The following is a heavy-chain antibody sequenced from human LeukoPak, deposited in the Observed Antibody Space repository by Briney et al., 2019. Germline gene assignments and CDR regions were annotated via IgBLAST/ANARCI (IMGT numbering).Heavy chain of an antibody. CDR2: ISGSGGST. CDR1: GFTFSSYA. Sequence: PGGSLRLSCAASGFTFSSYAMSWVRQAPGKGLEWVSAISGSGGSTYYADSVKGRFTISRDNSKNTLYLQMNSLRAEDTAVYYCAKGDCSSTSCYSEYYYYGMDVWGRGTTVTVSS. J-gene: IGHJ6*04. CDR3: AKGDCSSTSCYSEYYYYGMDV. V-gene: IGHV3-23*01. D-gene: IGHD2-2*02.